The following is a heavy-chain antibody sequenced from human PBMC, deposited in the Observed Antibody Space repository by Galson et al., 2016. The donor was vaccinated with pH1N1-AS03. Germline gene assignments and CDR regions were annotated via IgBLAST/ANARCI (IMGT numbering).Heavy chain of an antibody. CDR3: ASRVYGDYVNWFDP. Sequence: ETLSLTCTVSGGSISSSSYYWGWIRQPPGKGLEWIGSIYYSGSAYYNPSLKSRVTISVDTSKNQFSLKLSAVTAADTAVYYCASRVYGDYVNWFDPWGQGTLVTVSP. J-gene: IGHJ5*02. CDR2: IYYSGSA. CDR1: GGSISSSSYY. V-gene: IGHV4-39*01. D-gene: IGHD4-17*01.